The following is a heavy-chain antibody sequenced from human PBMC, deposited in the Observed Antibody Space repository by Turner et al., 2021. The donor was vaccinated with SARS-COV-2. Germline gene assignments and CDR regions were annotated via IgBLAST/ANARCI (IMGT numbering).Heavy chain of an antibody. J-gene: IGHJ3*02. CDR2: SNNSGST. V-gene: IGHV4-34*01. D-gene: IGHD5-12*01. CDR3: ASGDVDIVAIPNSGDAFDI. CDR1: GGSFSVYY. Sequence: QVQLPPWAAGRLKASVTLSSTCAVYGGSFSVYYWSWIRQPPGKGLEWIGESNNSGSTNYNPSLKSRVTISVDTSKNQFSLKLSSVTAADTAVYYWASGDVDIVAIPNSGDAFDIWGQGTMVTVSS.